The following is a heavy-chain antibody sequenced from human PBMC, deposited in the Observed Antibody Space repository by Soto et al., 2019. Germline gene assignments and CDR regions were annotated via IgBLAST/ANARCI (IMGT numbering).Heavy chain of an antibody. Sequence: GSLRLSCAASGFTFSRYYMNWVRQAPGEGLEWVSSISTTSTYTHYADSLKGRFTISRDNAKILLYLQMDSLRAEDTAVYYCARDDGLSSTNVKAFDIWGQGTKVTVSS. CDR2: ISTTSTYT. CDR1: GFTFSRYY. V-gene: IGHV3-21*01. D-gene: IGHD2-2*01. CDR3: ARDDGLSSTNVKAFDI. J-gene: IGHJ3*02.